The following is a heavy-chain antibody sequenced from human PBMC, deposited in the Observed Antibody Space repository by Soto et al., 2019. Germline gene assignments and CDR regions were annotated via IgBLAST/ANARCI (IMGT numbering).Heavy chain of an antibody. CDR3: ARRMTVTGTKEYYFDY. CDR1: GGSISSIIYY. D-gene: IGHD6-19*01. CDR2: MNYVGTT. V-gene: IGHV4-39*01. J-gene: IGHJ4*02. Sequence: TSETLSLTCTVSGGSISSIIYYWNWNRQPPGKGLEWIGNMNYVGTTYYNPSLQSRVTIPVDTSNNQFSLKLSSVTAADTAVYYCARRMTVTGTKEYYFDYWGEGTLVTVSS.